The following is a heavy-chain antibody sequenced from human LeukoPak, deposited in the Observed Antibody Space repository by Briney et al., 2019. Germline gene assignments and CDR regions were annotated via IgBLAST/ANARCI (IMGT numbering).Heavy chain of an antibody. CDR3: AKEVIVGVSFDS. J-gene: IGHJ4*02. Sequence: GGSLRLSCAASGFTFSSYAMSWVRQAPGKGLEWVASISGSGGSTYYADSVKGRFTISRDNSKNTLYLQMNSLRAEDTAVYYCAKEVIVGVSFDSWGQGTLVTVSS. V-gene: IGHV3-23*01. CDR1: GFTFSSYA. CDR2: ISGSGGST. D-gene: IGHD1-26*01.